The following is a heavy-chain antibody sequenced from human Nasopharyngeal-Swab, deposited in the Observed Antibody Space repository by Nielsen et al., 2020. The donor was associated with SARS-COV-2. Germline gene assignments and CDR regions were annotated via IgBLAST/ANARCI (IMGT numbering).Heavy chain of an antibody. Sequence: WIRQPPGKGLEWIGSIYYSGSTYYNPSLKSRVTISVDTSKNQFSLKPSSVTAADTAVYYCASHDYGDYGVVDYWGQGTLVTVSS. CDR2: IYYSGST. CDR3: ASHDYGDYGVVDY. D-gene: IGHD4-17*01. V-gene: IGHV4-39*01. J-gene: IGHJ4*02.